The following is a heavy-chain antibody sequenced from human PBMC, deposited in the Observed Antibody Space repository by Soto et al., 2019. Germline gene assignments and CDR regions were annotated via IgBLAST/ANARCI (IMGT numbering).Heavy chain of an antibody. V-gene: IGHV3-23*01. CDR2: ISGSGGST. CDR3: AATRSLYGSGCYI. J-gene: IGHJ3*02. D-gene: IGHD3-10*01. Sequence: EVQLLESGGGLVQPGGSLRLSCAASGFTFSSYAMSWVRQAPGKGLEWVSAISGSGGSTYYADSVKGRFTISRDNSKNSLYLQMNSLTAEDTAVDYFAATRSLYGSGCYIWGQGTMVTVSS. CDR1: GFTFSSYA.